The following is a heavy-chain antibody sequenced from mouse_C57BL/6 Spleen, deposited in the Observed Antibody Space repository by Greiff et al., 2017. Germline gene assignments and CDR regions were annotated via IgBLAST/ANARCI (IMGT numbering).Heavy chain of an antibody. Sequence: QVHVKQPGAELVRPGSSVKLSCKASGYTFTSYWMHWVKQRPIQGLEWIGNIDPSDSETHYNQKFKDKATLTVDKSSSTAYMQLSSLTSEDSAVYYCARTEDPNWYFDVWGTGTTVTVSS. V-gene: IGHV1-52*01. J-gene: IGHJ1*03. CDR2: IDPSDSET. CDR3: ARTEDPNWYFDV. CDR1: GYTFTSYW.